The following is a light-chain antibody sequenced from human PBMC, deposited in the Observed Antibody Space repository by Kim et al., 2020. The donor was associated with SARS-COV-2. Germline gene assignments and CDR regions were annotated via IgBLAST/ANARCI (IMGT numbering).Light chain of an antibody. CDR3: QSYDTSLSGYV. CDR2: ADN. J-gene: IGLJ1*01. Sequence: GTTSCASRSCNIVGGYYGHWYQQLPGTAPKVLIYADNNRPSGVPDRFSGSTSGTTASLAITGLQAEDEADYYCQSYDTSLSGYVFGAGTKVTVL. CDR1: SCNIVGGYY. V-gene: IGLV1-40*01.